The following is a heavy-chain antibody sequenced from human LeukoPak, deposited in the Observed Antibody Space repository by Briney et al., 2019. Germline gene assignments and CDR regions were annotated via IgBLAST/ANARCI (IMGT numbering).Heavy chain of an antibody. CDR2: MIPIFGTA. D-gene: IGHD3-9*01. CDR3: ARDNRTYYDILTGYYEADY. CDR1: GGTFSSYA. V-gene: IGHV1-69*13. Sequence: ASVKVSCKASGGTFSSYAISWVRQAPGQGLEWMGGMIPIFGTANYAQKFQGRVTITADESTSTAYMELSSLRSEDTAVYYCARDNRTYYDILTGYYEADYWGQGTLVTVSS. J-gene: IGHJ4*02.